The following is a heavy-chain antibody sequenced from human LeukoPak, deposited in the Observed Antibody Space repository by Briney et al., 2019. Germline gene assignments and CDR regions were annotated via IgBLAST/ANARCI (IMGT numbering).Heavy chain of an antibody. CDR3: ARVSAIAAAGRTDDYWYFDL. J-gene: IGHJ2*01. V-gene: IGHV4-34*01. Sequence: SETLSLTCAVYGGSFSGYYWSWIRQPPGKGLEWIGEINHSGSTNYNPSLKSRVTISVDTSKNQFSLKLSSVTAADTAVYYCARVSAIAAAGRTDDYWYFDLWGRGTLVTVSS. CDR1: GGSFSGYY. CDR2: INHSGST. D-gene: IGHD6-13*01.